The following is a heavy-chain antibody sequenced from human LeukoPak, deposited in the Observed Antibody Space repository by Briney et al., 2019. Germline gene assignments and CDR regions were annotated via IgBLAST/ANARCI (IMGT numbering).Heavy chain of an antibody. CDR1: GFTFSSYS. Sequence: GGSLRLSCAASGFTFSSYSMNWVRQAPGKGLEWVSSISSSSSYIYYADSVKGRFTISRDNAKNSLYLQMNSLRAEDTAVYYCARDGRDGDYPSTYYGMDVWGQGTTVTVSS. J-gene: IGHJ6*02. CDR2: ISSSSSYI. D-gene: IGHD4-17*01. CDR3: ARDGRDGDYPSTYYGMDV. V-gene: IGHV3-21*01.